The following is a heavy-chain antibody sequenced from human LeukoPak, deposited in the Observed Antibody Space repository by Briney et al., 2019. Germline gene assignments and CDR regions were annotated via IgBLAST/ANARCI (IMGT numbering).Heavy chain of an antibody. CDR3: ASARVYDFWSGYWSGMDV. CDR2: SYHSGST. V-gene: IGHV4-4*02. CDR1: GGSISSSNW. D-gene: IGHD3-3*01. Sequence: PSGTLSLTCAVSGGSISSSNWWSWVRQPPGKGLEWIGESYHSGSTNYNPSLKSRVTISVDKSKNQFSLKLSSVTAADTAVYYCASARVYDFWSGYWSGMDVWGQGTTVTVSS. J-gene: IGHJ6*02.